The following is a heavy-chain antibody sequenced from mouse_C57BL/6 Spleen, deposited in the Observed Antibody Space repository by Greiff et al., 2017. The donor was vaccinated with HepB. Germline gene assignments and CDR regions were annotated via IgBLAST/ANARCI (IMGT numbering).Heavy chain of an antibody. CDR3: ARLDGGGYFDY. CDR2: INPNTGGT. J-gene: IGHJ2*01. CDR1: GYTFTDYN. V-gene: IGHV1-22*01. Sequence: EVQLQQSGPELVKPGTSVKMSCKASGYTFTDYNMHWVKQSHGKSLEWIGYINPNTGGTSYNQKFKGKATLTVNKSSSTAYHELRSLTSEDSAVYYCARLDGGGYFDYWGQGTTLTVSS.